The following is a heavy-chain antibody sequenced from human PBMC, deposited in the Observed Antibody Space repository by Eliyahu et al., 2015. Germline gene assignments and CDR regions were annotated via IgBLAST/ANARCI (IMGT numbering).Heavy chain of an antibody. Sequence: QVQLQQWGAGLLKPSETLSLTCAVYGGSFSGYYWSWIRXPPGKGLEWIGEINHSGSTNYNPSLKSRVTISVDTSKNQFSLKLSSVTAADTAVYYCARERARNGYSSGWYWSRKDHYYYYMDVWGKGTTVTVSS. CDR2: INHSGST. CDR1: GGSFSGYY. J-gene: IGHJ6*03. D-gene: IGHD6-19*01. CDR3: ARERARNGYSSGWYWSRKDHYYYYMDV. V-gene: IGHV4-34*01.